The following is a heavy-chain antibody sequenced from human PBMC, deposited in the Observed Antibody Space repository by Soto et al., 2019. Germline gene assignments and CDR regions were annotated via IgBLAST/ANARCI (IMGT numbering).Heavy chain of an antibody. CDR1: GGSFSSFS. Sequence: ASVKVSCKVSGGSFSSFSINWVRQAPGQGFEWMGWINPKSGGTKYPQKFQGRVTMTRDTSLSTVYMTLTRLTSDDTAVYYCARDLAKGGGSAGFDYWGQGTLVTVSS. CDR3: ARDLAKGGGSAGFDY. J-gene: IGHJ4*02. V-gene: IGHV1-2*02. D-gene: IGHD1-26*01. CDR2: INPKSGGT.